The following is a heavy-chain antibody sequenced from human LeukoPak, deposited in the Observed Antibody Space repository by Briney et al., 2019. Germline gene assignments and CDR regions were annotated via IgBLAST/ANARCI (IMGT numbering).Heavy chain of an antibody. CDR2: VDANGRTT. Sequence: PGGSLRLSWSASGFTVTHYAMHWVRQAPGKGLEYVSAVDANGRTTYYADSVKGRFTISRDDSKNTLYLHMSSLRPEDTAIYYCYCRDDLPAWGQGTLVTISS. CDR1: GFTVTHYA. D-gene: IGHD2-8*02. CDR3: YCRDDLPA. J-gene: IGHJ5*02. V-gene: IGHV3-64D*06.